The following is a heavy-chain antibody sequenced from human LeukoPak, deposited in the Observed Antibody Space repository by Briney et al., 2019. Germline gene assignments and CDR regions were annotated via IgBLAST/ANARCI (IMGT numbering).Heavy chain of an antibody. V-gene: IGHV4-31*03. CDR2: IHYSGST. CDR1: GGSISSGGYY. J-gene: IGHJ3*02. D-gene: IGHD5-18*01. CDR3: ARADTDDAFDI. Sequence: SETLSLTCTVSGGSISSGGYYWNWIRQHPGKGLEWIGYIHYSGSTYYNPSLKSRVTISVDTSKNHFSLKLSSVTAADTAVYYCARADTDDAFDIWGQGTMVTVSS.